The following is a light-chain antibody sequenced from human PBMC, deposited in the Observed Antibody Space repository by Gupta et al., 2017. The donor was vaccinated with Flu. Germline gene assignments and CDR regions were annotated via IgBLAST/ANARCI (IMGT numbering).Light chain of an antibody. Sequence: DIRAGHEVHCYHRLPQTAPQLLIYVISNRPSGVPERFSGAKSGTSASLAITGLQAEEDADDYCQSYDVGLSGPYVFGTGTKVTVL. CDR1: DIRAGHE. V-gene: IGLV1-40*01. CDR3: QSYDVGLSGPYV. J-gene: IGLJ1*01. CDR2: VIS.